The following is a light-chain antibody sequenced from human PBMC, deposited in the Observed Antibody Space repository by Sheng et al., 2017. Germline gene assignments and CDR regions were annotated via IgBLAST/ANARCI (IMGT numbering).Light chain of an antibody. CDR1: NSNIGSNT. CDR3: AAWDDSLNGWV. CDR2: SNN. J-gene: IGLJ3*02. Sequence: SLLTQPPSASGTPGQRVTISCSGSNSNIGSNTVNWYQQLPGTAPILLIYSNNERPSGAPDRFSGSKSGTSASLGISGLQSEDEADYYCAAWDDSLNGWVFGGGTKLTVL. V-gene: IGLV1-44*01.